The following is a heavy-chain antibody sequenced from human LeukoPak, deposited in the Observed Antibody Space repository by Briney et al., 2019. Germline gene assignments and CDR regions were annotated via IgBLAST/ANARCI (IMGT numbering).Heavy chain of an antibody. D-gene: IGHD6-6*01. CDR2: ISSSSSYI. Sequence: GGSLRLSCAASGFTFSSYSMNWVRQAPGKGLEWVSSISSSSSYIYYADSVKGRFTISRDNAKNSLYLQMNSLRAEDTAVYYCARDLTYSNSFGGMDVWGKGTTVPVAS. J-gene: IGHJ6*04. V-gene: IGHV3-21*01. CDR1: GFTFSSYS. CDR3: ARDLTYSNSFGGMDV.